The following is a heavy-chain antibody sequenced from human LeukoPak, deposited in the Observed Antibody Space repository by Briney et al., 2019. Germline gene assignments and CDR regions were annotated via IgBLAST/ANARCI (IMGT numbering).Heavy chain of an antibody. J-gene: IGHJ4*02. D-gene: IGHD5-12*01. CDR3: ARGRRSGYTDY. Sequence: SETLSLTCTVSGGSISSSSYHWGWIRQPPGKGLEWIGSISYSGSTYYNPSLKSRVTTSVDTSKNQFSLKLSSVTAADTAVYFCARGRRSGYTDYWGQGTLVTVSS. CDR2: ISYSGST. CDR1: GGSISSSSYH. V-gene: IGHV4-39*01.